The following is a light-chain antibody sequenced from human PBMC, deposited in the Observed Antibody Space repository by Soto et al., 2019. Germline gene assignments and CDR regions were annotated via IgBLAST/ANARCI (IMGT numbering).Light chain of an antibody. J-gene: IGKJ5*01. CDR2: DAS. CDR3: QQRSNWPPRAT. CDR1: QSVSSY. Sequence: EIVLTQSPATLSLSPGERTTLSCRARQSVSSYLAWYQQKPGQAPRLLIYDASNRATGIPARFSGSGSGTDFTLTISSLEPEDFAVYYCQQRSNWPPRATFGQGTRLDIK. V-gene: IGKV3-11*01.